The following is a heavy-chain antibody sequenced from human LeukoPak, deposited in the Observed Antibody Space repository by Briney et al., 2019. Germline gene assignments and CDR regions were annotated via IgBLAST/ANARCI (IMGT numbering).Heavy chain of an antibody. V-gene: IGHV3-9*01. J-gene: IGHJ3*02. Sequence: GGSLRLSCAASGFTFDDYALHWVRQGPGKGLEWGSSISWNGGSIGYAESVKGRFTISRDNAKNSLYLQMNSLRAEDTALYYCAGSWCSSTGCFPSRGRFDIWGQGTMVTVSS. CDR1: GFTFDDYA. CDR3: AGSWCSSTGCFPSRGRFDI. CDR2: ISWNGGSI. D-gene: IGHD2-2*01.